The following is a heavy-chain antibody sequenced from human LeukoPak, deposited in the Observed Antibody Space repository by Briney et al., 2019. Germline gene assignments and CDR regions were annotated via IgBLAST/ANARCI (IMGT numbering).Heavy chain of an antibody. CDR2: TYYRSKWYN. CDR1: GDSVSSNSAA. CDR3: ARDISSVAGTWRDYFDY. V-gene: IGHV6-1*01. Sequence: SQTLSLTCAISGDSVSSNSAAWNWIRQSPSRGLEWLGRTYYRSKWYNDYALSVKSRITINPDTSKNQFSLQLNSVTPEDTAVYYCARDISSVAGTWRDYFDYWGQGTLVTVSS. J-gene: IGHJ4*02. D-gene: IGHD6-19*01.